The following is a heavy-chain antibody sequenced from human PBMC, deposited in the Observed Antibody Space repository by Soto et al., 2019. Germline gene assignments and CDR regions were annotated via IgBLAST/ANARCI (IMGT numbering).Heavy chain of an antibody. CDR3: ARSAVPDAIEGLDI. CDR2: IYPGDSDT. D-gene: IGHD2-2*01. CDR1: GYSFTRYW. J-gene: IGHJ3*02. Sequence: GESLKISCKGSGYSFTRYWIGWVRQMPGKGLEWMGIIYPGDSDTRYSPSFQGQVTISAAKSITTAYLQWSSLKASDTAMYYCARSAVPDAIEGLDIWGQGTMVTVSS. V-gene: IGHV5-51*01.